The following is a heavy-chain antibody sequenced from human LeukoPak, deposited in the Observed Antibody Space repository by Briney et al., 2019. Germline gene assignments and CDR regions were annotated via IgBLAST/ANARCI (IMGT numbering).Heavy chain of an antibody. J-gene: IGHJ6*02. CDR2: ISSSGSTI. CDR3: ARDRGKLGIAAAGTPRTPYYGMDV. V-gene: IGHV3-11*01. CDR1: GFTFSDYY. D-gene: IGHD6-13*01. Sequence: GGSLRLSCAASGFTFSDYYMSWIRQAPGKGLEWVSYISSSGSTIYYADSVKGRFTISRDNAKNSLYLQMNSLRAEDTAVYYCARDRGKLGIAAAGTPRTPYYGMDVWGQGTTVTVSS.